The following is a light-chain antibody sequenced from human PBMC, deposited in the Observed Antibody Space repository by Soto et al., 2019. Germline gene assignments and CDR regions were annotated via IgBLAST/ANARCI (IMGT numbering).Light chain of an antibody. J-gene: IGKJ3*01. CDR3: HQYGRSPPFT. CDR1: QSVSSNL. CDR2: GAS. V-gene: IGKV3-20*01. Sequence: EIVLTQSPGTLSLSPGERATLSCRASQSVSSNLLAWYQQKPGQAPRLLIYGASSRATGVPDRFSGSGSETEFTLTISRLEPEDFAVYYCHQYGRSPPFTFGPGTKVDIK.